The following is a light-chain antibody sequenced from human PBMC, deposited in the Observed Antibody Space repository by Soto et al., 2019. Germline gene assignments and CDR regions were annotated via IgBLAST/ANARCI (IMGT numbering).Light chain of an antibody. CDR3: SSYAGSSSFDV. CDR2: GVS. J-gene: IGLJ1*01. Sequence: QSALTQPPSASGSPGQSVTISCTGTNSDVGGYNYVSWYQQHPGKAPKLMIYGVSKRPSGVPARFSGSKSGNTGSLTVSGLQAEDEAGYYCSSYAGSSSFDVFGTGTKVTVL. CDR1: NSDVGGYNY. V-gene: IGLV2-8*01.